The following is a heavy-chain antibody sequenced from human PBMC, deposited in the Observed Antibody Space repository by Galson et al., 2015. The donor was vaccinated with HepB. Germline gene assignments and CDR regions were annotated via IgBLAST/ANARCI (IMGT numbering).Heavy chain of an antibody. CDR2: IRSKANSYAT. V-gene: IGHV3-73*01. J-gene: IGHJ4*02. D-gene: IGHD2-15*01. Sequence: SLRLSCAASGFTFSGSAMHWVRQASGKGLEWVGRIRSKANSYATAYAASVKGRFTISRDDSKNTAYLQMNSLKTEDTAVYYCTRLLGRGRLGFDYWGQGTLVTVSS. CDR3: TRLLGRGRLGFDY. CDR1: GFTFSGSA.